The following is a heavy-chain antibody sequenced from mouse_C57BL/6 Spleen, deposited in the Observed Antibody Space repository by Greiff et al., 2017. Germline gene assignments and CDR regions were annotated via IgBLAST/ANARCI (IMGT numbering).Heavy chain of an antibody. V-gene: IGHV1-61*01. CDR1: GYTFTSYW. D-gene: IGHD1-1*01. J-gene: IGHJ2*01. Sequence: QVHVKQPGAELVRPGSSVKLSCKASGYTFTSYWMDWVKQRPGQGLEWIGNIYPSDSETHYNQKFKDKATLTVDKSSSTAYMQLSSLTSEDSAVYYCARGDYYGSSSDYWGQGTTLTVSS. CDR2: IYPSDSET. CDR3: ARGDYYGSSSDY.